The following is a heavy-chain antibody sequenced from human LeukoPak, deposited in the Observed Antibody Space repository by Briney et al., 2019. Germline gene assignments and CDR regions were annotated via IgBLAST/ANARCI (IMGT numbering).Heavy chain of an antibody. Sequence: GESLQISCKGSGYRFTSYWIGWVRQMPGKGLEWMGIIYPGDSDTRYSPSFQGQVTISADKSISTAYLQWSSLKASDTAMYYCARRAMVRGVIYFDYWGQGTLVTVSS. D-gene: IGHD3-10*01. CDR1: GYRFTSYW. CDR3: ARRAMVRGVIYFDY. V-gene: IGHV5-51*01. CDR2: IYPGDSDT. J-gene: IGHJ4*02.